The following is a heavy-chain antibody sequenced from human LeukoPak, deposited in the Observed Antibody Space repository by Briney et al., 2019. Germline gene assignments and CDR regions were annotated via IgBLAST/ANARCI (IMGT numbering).Heavy chain of an antibody. CDR1: GVSFSGYY. D-gene: IGHD3-10*01. CDR2: INHSGST. V-gene: IGHV4-34*01. Sequence: SETLSLTCAVYGVSFSGYYWSWIRQPPGKGLEWIGEINHSGSTNYNPSLKSRVTISVDTSKNQFSLKLSSVTAADTAVYYCASFPLQGTSSWFDPWGQGTLVTVSS. CDR3: ASFPLQGTSSWFDP. J-gene: IGHJ5*02.